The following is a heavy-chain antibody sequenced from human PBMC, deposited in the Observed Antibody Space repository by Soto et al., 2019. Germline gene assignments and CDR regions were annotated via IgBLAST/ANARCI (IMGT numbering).Heavy chain of an antibody. CDR1: AGCGSSGSYS. Sequence: SETLSLTCTVSAGCGSSGSYSWSWIRQPPGKALGWIAYIFYSGRTTYKPSLKRRVTISVDTSKNQCSRKLRFRTTADTAINDCASPRGGEIDYWGPATLVTVSS. D-gene: IGHD2-21*01. CDR2: IFYSGRT. J-gene: IGHJ4*02. V-gene: IGHV4-61*01. CDR3: ASPRGGEIDY.